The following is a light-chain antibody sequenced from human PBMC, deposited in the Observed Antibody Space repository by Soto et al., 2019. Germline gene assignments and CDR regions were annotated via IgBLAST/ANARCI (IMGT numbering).Light chain of an antibody. J-gene: IGKJ1*01. V-gene: IGKV1-6*01. CDR1: QGIRND. CDR2: AAS. Sequence: AIQMTQSPSSLSASVGDRVTITCRASQGIRNDLGWYQQKPGNAPKVLIYAASTLQSGVPSRFSGSGSGTDFTLTITSLQPEDFVTYYCMQDYNYPRTFGQGTKVEIK. CDR3: MQDYNYPRT.